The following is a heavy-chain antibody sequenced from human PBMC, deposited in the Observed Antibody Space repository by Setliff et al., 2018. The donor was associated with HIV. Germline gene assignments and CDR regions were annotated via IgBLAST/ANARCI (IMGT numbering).Heavy chain of an antibody. J-gene: IGHJ6*03. CDR3: ASSAGAVPTTAPYGDYYYYFYMDV. D-gene: IGHD1-1*01. V-gene: IGHV1-69*05. CDR1: GGISSRFA. Sequence: SVKVSCKASGGISSRFAFSWVRQAPGQGLEWMGGIIPIFGTPNYAQKFQGRVTITTDESTNTVYMELYSLTSEDTAIYYCASSAGAVPTTAPYGDYYYYFYMDVWGKGTTVTVSS. CDR2: IIPIFGTP.